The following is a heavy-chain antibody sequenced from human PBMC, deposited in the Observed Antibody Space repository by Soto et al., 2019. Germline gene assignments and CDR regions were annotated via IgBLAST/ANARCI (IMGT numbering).Heavy chain of an antibody. CDR2: IYYSGST. J-gene: IGHJ4*02. CDR3: ASFLSGWPNSFDY. CDR1: GGSISSSSYY. Sequence: QLQLQESGPGLVKPSETLSLTCTVSGGSISSSSYYWGWIRQPPGKGLEWIGSIYYSGSTYYNPSLKSRVTISVDTSKNQFSLKLSSVTAADTAVYYCASFLSGWPNSFDYWGQGTLVTVSS. D-gene: IGHD6-19*01. V-gene: IGHV4-39*01.